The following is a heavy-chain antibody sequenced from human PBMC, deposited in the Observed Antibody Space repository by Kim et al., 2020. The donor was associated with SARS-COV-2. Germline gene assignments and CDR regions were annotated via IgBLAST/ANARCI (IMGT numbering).Heavy chain of an antibody. J-gene: IGHJ4*02. CDR3: ARVSEVVIYYVDY. D-gene: IGHD2-2*01. Sequence: HPSLKSRVTISVDTSKTQCSLRLSSVTAADTAVYYCARVSEVVIYYVDYWGQGTLVTVSS. V-gene: IGHV4-30-2*04.